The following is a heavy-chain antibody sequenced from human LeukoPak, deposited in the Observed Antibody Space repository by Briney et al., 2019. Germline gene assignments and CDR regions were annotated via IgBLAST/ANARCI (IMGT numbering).Heavy chain of an antibody. CDR1: GFTFSDYA. CDR3: VRGIVPGIDAFNI. CDR2: ISANGGNT. J-gene: IGHJ3*02. D-gene: IGHD1-26*01. V-gene: IGHV3-64*01. Sequence: PGGSLRLSCVVSGFTFSDYALHWVRQAPGKGLEYISSISANGGNTHYSNSVKGRFTISRDNPKNTLYLQMGSLRPEDMAVYYCVRGIVPGIDAFNILGQGTIVTVSS.